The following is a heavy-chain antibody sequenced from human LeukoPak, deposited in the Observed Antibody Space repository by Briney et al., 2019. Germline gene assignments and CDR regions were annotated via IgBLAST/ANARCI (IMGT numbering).Heavy chain of an antibody. CDR3: ARANYDFWSGPLLNWFDP. D-gene: IGHD3-3*01. CDR2: IYYSGST. Sequence: PSETLSLTCTVSGGSISSYYWTWIRQPPGKGLEWIGYIYYSGSTNYNPSLKSRVTISVDTSKNQFSLKLSSVTAADTAVYYCARANYDFWSGPLLNWFDPWGQGTLVTVSS. V-gene: IGHV4-59*01. J-gene: IGHJ5*02. CDR1: GGSISSYY.